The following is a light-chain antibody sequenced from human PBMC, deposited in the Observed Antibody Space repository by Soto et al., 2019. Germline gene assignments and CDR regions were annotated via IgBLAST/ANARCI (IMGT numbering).Light chain of an antibody. V-gene: IGKV1-39*01. CDR3: QQSYGTPLT. J-gene: IGKJ4*01. CDR1: QSISNY. CDR2: AAS. Sequence: DMEMTQSPSSLSAFVGDRVTITCRASQSISNYLNWYQHKPGKVPKLLICAASSLQSGVPTRFSGSGSGTDFTLTINSLQPEDFATYYCQQSYGTPLTFGGGTKIEIK.